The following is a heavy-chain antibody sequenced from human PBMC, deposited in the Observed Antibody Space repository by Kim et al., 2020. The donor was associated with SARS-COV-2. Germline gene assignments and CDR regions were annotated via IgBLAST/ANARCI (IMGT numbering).Heavy chain of an antibody. CDR3: ARGGCSGGSCQIDY. J-gene: IGHJ4*02. V-gene: IGHV4-31*03. D-gene: IGHD2-15*01. CDR2: IYYSGST. CDR1: SGSISSGGYY. Sequence: SETLSLTCTVSSGSISSGGYYWSWIRQHPGKGLEWIGCIYYSGSTSYNPSLKSRVTMSVDTSRNQFSLKLSSVTAADTAVYYCARGGCSGGSCQIDYWGQGTLVTVSS.